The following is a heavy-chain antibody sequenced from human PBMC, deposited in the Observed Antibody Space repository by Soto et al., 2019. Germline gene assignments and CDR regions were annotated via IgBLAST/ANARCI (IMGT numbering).Heavy chain of an antibody. J-gene: IGHJ6*02. CDR2: IQPVDSDT. Sequence: PGESLKISCKGSGYDFTSYWIGWVRQMPGKGLEWMGIIQPVDSDTRYSPSFQGQVTISVDKSIGTAYLQWSSLKASDTAMYYCARVLRSGYLAYFYYAMDVRGQGTTVTVSS. CDR3: ARVLRSGYLAYFYYAMDV. V-gene: IGHV5-51*01. CDR1: GYDFTSYW. D-gene: IGHD5-12*01.